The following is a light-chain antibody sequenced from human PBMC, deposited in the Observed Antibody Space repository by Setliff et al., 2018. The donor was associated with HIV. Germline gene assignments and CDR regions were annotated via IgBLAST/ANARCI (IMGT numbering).Light chain of an antibody. CDR2: EVN. Sequence: QSVLTQPPSASGSPGQSVAISCTGTSSDVGAYNFVSWYQQHPGKAPKLILYEVNKRPSGVPDRFSGSKSGNTASLSVSGLQAEDEADYYCCSYAGSNNPRDVFGTGTKVTVL. CDR1: SSDVGAYNF. V-gene: IGLV2-8*01. CDR3: CSYAGSNNPRDV. J-gene: IGLJ1*01.